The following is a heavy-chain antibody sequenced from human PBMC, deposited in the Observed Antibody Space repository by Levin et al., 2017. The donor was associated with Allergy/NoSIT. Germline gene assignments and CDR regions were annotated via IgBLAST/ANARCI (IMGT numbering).Heavy chain of an antibody. Sequence: SETLSLTCTVSGGSISSGDYYWSWIRQPPGKGLEWIGYIYYSGSTYYNPSLKSRVTISVDTSKNQFSLKLSSVTAADTAVYYCARLLRGKSYRGVFTAFDIWGQGTMVTVSS. J-gene: IGHJ3*02. CDR2: IYYSGST. CDR3: ARLLRGKSYRGVFTAFDI. CDR1: GGSISSGDYY. V-gene: IGHV4-30-4*01. D-gene: IGHD3-10*01.